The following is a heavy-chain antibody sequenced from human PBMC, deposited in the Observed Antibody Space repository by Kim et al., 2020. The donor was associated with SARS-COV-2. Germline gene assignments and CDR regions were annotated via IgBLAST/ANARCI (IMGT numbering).Heavy chain of an antibody. V-gene: IGHV4-4*07. D-gene: IGHD2-21*02. CDR3: ARVGGDGETNWFDP. Sequence: NPSLKSRVTMSVDTSKNQFSLKLSSVTAADTAVYYCARVGGDGETNWFDPWGQGTLVTVSS. J-gene: IGHJ5*02.